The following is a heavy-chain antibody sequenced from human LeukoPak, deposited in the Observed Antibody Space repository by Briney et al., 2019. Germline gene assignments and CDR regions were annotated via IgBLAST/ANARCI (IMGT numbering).Heavy chain of an antibody. J-gene: IGHJ5*02. CDR2: VYFDGGT. D-gene: IGHD3-16*01. CDR3: ARDHYYDGRGRFDP. CDR1: GGSVTSGIYH. Sequence: SETLSLTCSVSGGSVTSGIYHWGWIRQAPGKGLEWIGSVYFDGGTHYNPSLQSRVTVSVDTSKNQFSLRLSSVTAADTALYYCARDHYYDGRGRFDPWGQRTLVTVSS. V-gene: IGHV4-39*07.